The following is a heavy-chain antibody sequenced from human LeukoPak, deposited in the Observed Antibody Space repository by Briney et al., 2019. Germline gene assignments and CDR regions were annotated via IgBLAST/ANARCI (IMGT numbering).Heavy chain of an antibody. J-gene: IGHJ4*02. CDR1: GYSISSGYY. D-gene: IGHD3-16*01. CDR2: IFHSANT. CDR3: ARDPSNSAFKGMQGGDY. V-gene: IGHV4-38-2*02. Sequence: SETLSLTCTVSGYSISSGYYWGWIRQPPGKGLEWIGSIFHSANTYYNPSLKSRVTISVDTSKNQFSLKMSSVTAADTAVYYCARDPSNSAFKGMQGGDYWGQGTLVTVSS.